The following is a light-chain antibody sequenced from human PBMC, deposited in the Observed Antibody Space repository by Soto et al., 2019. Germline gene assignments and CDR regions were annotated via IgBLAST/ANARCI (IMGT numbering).Light chain of an antibody. V-gene: IGKV3-15*01. CDR3: QQYNNLWT. CDR2: GAS. J-gene: IGKJ1*01. Sequence: IVLTQSPGTLSFYPRERASLSCRASQSVSSNLAWYQQKPGQAPRLLIYGASTRATGIPARFSGSGSGTEFTLTISSLQSEDFAVYYCQQYNNLWTFGQGTKVDI. CDR1: QSVSSN.